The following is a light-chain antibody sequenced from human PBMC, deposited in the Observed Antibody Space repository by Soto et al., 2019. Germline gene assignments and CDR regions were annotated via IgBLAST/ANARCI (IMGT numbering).Light chain of an antibody. CDR3: GTWDSSLSAVL. CDR1: SSNIGNNY. V-gene: IGLV1-51*01. CDR2: ETS. J-gene: IGLJ2*01. Sequence: QSVLTQPPSVSAAPGQKVTISCSGASSNIGNNYVSWYQQLPGTAPKLLIYETSNRPSGIPDRFSGSKSGTSATLGITGLQTGDEADYYCGTWDSSLSAVLFGGGTKLNVL.